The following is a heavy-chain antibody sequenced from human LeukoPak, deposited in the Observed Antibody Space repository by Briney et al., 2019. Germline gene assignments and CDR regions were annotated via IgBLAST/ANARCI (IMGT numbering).Heavy chain of an antibody. D-gene: IGHD6-13*01. Sequence: SETLSLTCTVSGGSISSGGYYWSWIRQPPGKGLEWIGYIYHSGSTYYNPSLKSRVTISVDRSKNQFSLKLSSVTAADTAVYYCARGIAAADVFDYWGQGTLVTVSS. CDR2: IYHSGST. CDR1: GGSISSGGYY. J-gene: IGHJ4*02. CDR3: ARGIAAADVFDY. V-gene: IGHV4-30-2*01.